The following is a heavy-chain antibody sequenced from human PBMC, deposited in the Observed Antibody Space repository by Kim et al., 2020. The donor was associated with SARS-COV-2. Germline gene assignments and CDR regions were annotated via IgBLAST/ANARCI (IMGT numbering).Heavy chain of an antibody. CDR3: ARGGLFEFPDTVQCSGGSCYSNPYYDSSSY. Sequence: ASVKVSCKASGYTFTSYDINWVRQATGQGLEWMGWMNPNSGNTGYAQKFQGRVTMTRNTSISTAYMELSSLRSEDTAVYYCARGGLFEFPDTVQCSGGSCYSNPYYDSSSYWGQGTLVTVSS. V-gene: IGHV1-8*01. D-gene: IGHD2-15*01. CDR1: GYTFTSYD. CDR2: MNPNSGNT. J-gene: IGHJ4*02.